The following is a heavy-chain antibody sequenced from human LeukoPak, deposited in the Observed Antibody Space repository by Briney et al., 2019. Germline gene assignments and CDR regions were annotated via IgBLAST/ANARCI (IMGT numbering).Heavy chain of an antibody. CDR3: ATVSGLLLIYGMDV. CDR1: GYTLTELS. D-gene: IGHD3-22*01. CDR2: FDPEDGET. J-gene: IGHJ6*02. Sequence: ASVKVSCKVSGYTLTELSMHWVRQAPGKGLEWMGGFDPEDGETIYAQKFQGRVTMTEDTSTDTAYMELSSLRSEDTAVYYCATVSGLLLIYGMDVWGLGTTVTVSS. V-gene: IGHV1-24*01.